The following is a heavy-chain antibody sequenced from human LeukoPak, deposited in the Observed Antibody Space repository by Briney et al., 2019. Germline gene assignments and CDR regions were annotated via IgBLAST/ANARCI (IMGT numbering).Heavy chain of an antibody. CDR2: INWNGGRT. D-gene: IGHD5-18*01. V-gene: IGHV3-20*04. CDR1: GFTFDDYG. Sequence: GGSLRLSCAASGFTFDDYGMSWVRQAPGKGLEWVSGINWNGGRTGYADSVKGRFTISRDNAKNSLYLQMNSLRAEDTALYYCARIKYSYGYHNWFDPWGQGTLVTVSS. J-gene: IGHJ5*02. CDR3: ARIKYSYGYHNWFDP.